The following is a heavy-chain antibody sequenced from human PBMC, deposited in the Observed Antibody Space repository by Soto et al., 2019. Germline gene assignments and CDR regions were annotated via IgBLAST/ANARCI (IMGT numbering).Heavy chain of an antibody. D-gene: IGHD2-2*01. CDR2: INAGNGNT. J-gene: IGHJ5*02. CDR3: ARTGYCSSTSCYGLFDP. V-gene: IGHV1-3*01. CDR1: GYTFTSYA. Sequence: ASLKVSCKASGYTFTSYAMHWVRQAPGQRLEWMGWINAGNGNTKYSQKFQGRVTITRDTSASTAYMELSSLRSEDTAVYYCARTGYCSSTSCYGLFDPWGQGTLVTVSS.